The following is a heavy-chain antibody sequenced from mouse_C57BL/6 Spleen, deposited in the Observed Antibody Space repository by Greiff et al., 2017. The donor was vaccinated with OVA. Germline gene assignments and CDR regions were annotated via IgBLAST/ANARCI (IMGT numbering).Heavy chain of an antibody. CDR1: GYAFSSSW. D-gene: IGHD1-1*01. CDR3: TRRPITTVEATSAMGD. Sequence: QVQLKQSGPELVKPGASVKISCKASGYAFSSSWMNWVKQRPGKGLEWIGRIYPGDGDTNYNGKFKGKATLTAAKSSSTAYMQLSSLTSEDSAVYFCTRRPITTVEATSAMGDWGQGTSVTVAS. CDR2: IYPGDGDT. V-gene: IGHV1-82*01. J-gene: IGHJ4*01.